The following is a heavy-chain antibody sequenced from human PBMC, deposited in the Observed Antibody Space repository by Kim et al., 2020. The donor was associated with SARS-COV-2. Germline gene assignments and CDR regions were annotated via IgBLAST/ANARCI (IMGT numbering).Heavy chain of an antibody. CDR3: ARGTGGGSSTYNWNDFDLDY. Sequence: ASVKVSCKASGYTFTSYYMHWVRQAPGQGLEWMGIINPSGGSTSYAQKFQGRVTMTRDTSTSTVYMELSSLRSEDTAVYYCARGTGGGSSTYNWNDFDLDYWGQGTLVTVSS. V-gene: IGHV1-46*01. CDR2: INPSGGST. J-gene: IGHJ4*02. D-gene: IGHD1-1*01. CDR1: GYTFTSYY.